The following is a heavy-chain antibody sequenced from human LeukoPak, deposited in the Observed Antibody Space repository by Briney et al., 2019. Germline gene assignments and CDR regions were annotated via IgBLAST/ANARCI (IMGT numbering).Heavy chain of an antibody. Sequence: SVKVSCKASGYTFTSYGISWVRQAPGQGLEWMGRIIPILGIANYAQKFQGRVTITADKSTSTAYMELSSLRSEDTAVYYCASATYYYGSGSPDWGQGTLVAVSS. CDR2: IIPILGIA. D-gene: IGHD3-10*01. CDR3: ASATYYYGSGSPD. J-gene: IGHJ4*02. CDR1: GYTFTSYG. V-gene: IGHV1-69*04.